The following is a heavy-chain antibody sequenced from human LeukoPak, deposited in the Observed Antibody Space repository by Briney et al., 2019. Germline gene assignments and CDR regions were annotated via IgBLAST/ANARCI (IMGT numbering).Heavy chain of an antibody. D-gene: IGHD5-12*01. J-gene: IGHJ4*02. CDR1: GGSISGYY. Sequence: PSETLSLTCTVSGGSISGYYWNWIRQPAGKGLEWIGRMYSSGSTYYNPSLKSRVTMSVDTSKNQFSPKLSSVTAADTAVYYCAREGLDIVTTIYYFDYWGQGILVTVSS. V-gene: IGHV4-4*07. CDR2: MYSSGST. CDR3: AREGLDIVTTIYYFDY.